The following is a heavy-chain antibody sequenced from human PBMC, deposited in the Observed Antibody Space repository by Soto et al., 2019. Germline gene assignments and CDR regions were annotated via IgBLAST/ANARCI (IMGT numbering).Heavy chain of an antibody. CDR2: ISSISTYA. V-gene: IGHV3-11*06. J-gene: IGHJ6*02. Sequence: QVQLVESGGGLVKPGGSLRLSCAASGFTFSDYYMSWVRQALGKGLEWVSYISSISTYANYADSVKGRFTISRDNAKNSLDLQMNSLRDDDTALYYCARLADCSNNICSYGMDVWGQGTTVTVSS. CDR1: GFTFSDYY. CDR3: ARLADCSNNICSYGMDV. D-gene: IGHD4-4*01.